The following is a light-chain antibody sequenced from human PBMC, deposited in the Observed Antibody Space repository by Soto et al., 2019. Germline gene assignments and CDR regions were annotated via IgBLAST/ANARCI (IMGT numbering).Light chain of an antibody. J-gene: IGKJ1*01. CDR1: QTVGSSY. CDR3: QQYGSSPGT. CDR2: GAS. V-gene: IGKV3-20*01. Sequence: EIVLTQSPGTLSLSPGERATLSCRASQTVGSSYLAWYQQKPGQAPRLLIYGASSRATGIPDRFSGSGSGTDFTLTISRLEPEDFAVYYCQQYGSSPGTFVQGTKVDFK.